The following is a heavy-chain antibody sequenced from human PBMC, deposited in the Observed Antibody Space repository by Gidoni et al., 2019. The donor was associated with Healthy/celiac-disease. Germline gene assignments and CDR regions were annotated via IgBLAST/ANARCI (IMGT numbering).Heavy chain of an antibody. D-gene: IGHD2-15*01. Sequence: QVQLVQSGAEVKKPGASVKVSCKASGYTFTGYYLNWVRQAPGQGLEWMGWINPTSGGTNYAQKFQVRVTMTRDTSISSAYMELSRLRSDDTAVYYCARVRYCSGGSCYSRWVWFDPWGQGTLVTVSS. CDR1: GYTFTGYY. V-gene: IGHV1-2*02. CDR3: ARVRYCSGGSCYSRWVWFDP. CDR2: INPTSGGT. J-gene: IGHJ5*02.